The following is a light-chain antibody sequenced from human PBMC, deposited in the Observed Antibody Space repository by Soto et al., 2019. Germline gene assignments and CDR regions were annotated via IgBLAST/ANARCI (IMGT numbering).Light chain of an antibody. CDR1: QSISRL. J-gene: IGKJ2*01. CDR2: DVS. CDR3: QQYTSYMYT. V-gene: IGKV1-5*01. Sequence: DIQMTQSHSTLSASVGDRVSITCRASQSISRLLAWYQHKPGKAPKLLIYDVSSLGRGVPSRFSGSGSGTEFTLTISSLQPDDFATYYCQQYTSYMYTFGQGTELKIK.